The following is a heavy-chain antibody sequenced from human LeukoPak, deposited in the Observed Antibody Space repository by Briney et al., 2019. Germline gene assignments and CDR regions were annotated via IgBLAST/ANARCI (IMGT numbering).Heavy chain of an antibody. CDR1: GLTFCSHW. Sequence: GGSLRLSCVASGLTFCSHWMSWVRQAPGKGLEWVANIKQDASVKQYVDPVKGRFTISRDNAKNSLYLQMNSLRAEDTAVYYCARNDDVFDIWGQGTMVTVSS. J-gene: IGHJ3*02. CDR3: ARNDDVFDI. CDR2: IKQDASVK. D-gene: IGHD1-1*01. V-gene: IGHV3-7*01.